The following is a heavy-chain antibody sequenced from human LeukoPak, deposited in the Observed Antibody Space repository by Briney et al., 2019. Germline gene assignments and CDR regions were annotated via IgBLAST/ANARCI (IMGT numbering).Heavy chain of an antibody. J-gene: IGHJ5*02. D-gene: IGHD6-13*01. CDR3: ARDQGSSWYWFDP. V-gene: IGHV1-2*02. CDR2: INPNSGGT. Sequence: ASVKVSCKASGYTFTGYYMHWVRQAPGQGLEGMGWINPNSGGTNYAQKFQGRVTMTRDTSISTAYMELSRLRSDDTAVYYCARDQGSSWYWFDPWGQGTLVTVSS. CDR1: GYTFTGYY.